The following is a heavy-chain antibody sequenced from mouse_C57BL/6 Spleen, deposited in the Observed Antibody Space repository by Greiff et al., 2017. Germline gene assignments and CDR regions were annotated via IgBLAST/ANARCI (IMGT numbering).Heavy chain of an antibody. V-gene: IGHV1-72*01. J-gene: IGHJ3*01. CDR2: IDPNSGGT. Sequence: QVQLQQPGAELVKPGASVKLSCKASGYTFTSYWMHWVKQRPGRGLEWIGRIDPNSGGTKDNEKFKSKATLTVDKPSSTAYMQLSSLTSEDSAVYYCARGESGLDYDGFAYWGQGTLVTVSA. CDR3: ARGESGLDYDGFAY. D-gene: IGHD2-4*01. CDR1: GYTFTSYW.